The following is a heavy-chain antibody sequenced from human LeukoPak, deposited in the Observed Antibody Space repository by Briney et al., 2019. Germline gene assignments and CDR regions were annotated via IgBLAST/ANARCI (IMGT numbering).Heavy chain of an antibody. CDR2: ISYDGSNK. CDR1: GFTFSSYG. CDR3: ASSADYGDY. J-gene: IGHJ4*02. Sequence: PGRSLRLSCAASGFTFSSYGMHWVRQAPGKGLEWAAVISYDGSNKYYADSVKGRFTIPRDNSKNTLYLQMNSLRAEDTAVYYCASSADYGDYWGQGTLVTVSS. V-gene: IGHV3-30*03.